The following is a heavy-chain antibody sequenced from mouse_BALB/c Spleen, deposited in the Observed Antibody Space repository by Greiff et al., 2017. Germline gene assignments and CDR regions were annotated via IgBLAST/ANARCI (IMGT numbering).Heavy chain of an antibody. CDR2: INPYNGAT. V-gene: IGHV1-26*01. Sequence: EVQLQQSGPELVKPGASVKISCKASGYSFTGYYMHWVKQSHVKSLEWIGRINPYNGATSYNQNFKDKASLTVDKSSSTAYMELHSLTSEDSAVYYCARSGGNYESYAMDYWGQGTSVTVSS. CDR3: ARSGGNYESYAMDY. J-gene: IGHJ4*01. CDR1: GYSFTGYY. D-gene: IGHD2-1*01.